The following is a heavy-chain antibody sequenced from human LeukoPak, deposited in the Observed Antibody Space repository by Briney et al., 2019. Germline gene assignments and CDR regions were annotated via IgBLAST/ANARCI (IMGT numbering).Heavy chain of an antibody. CDR2: IRYDGSNK. CDR3: AKESDTAMVTIGY. J-gene: IGHJ4*02. D-gene: IGHD5-18*01. Sequence: GGSLTHTCASSGFTFSSYGMHGVRQAPGKGLEWVAFIRYDGSNKYYADSVKGRFTISRDNSKNTLYLQMNSLRAEDTAVYYSAKESDTAMVTIGYWGQGTLVTVSS. V-gene: IGHV3-30*02. CDR1: GFTFSSYG.